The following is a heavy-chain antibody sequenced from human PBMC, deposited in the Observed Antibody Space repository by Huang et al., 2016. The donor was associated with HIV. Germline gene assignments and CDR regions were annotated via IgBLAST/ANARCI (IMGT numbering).Heavy chain of an antibody. Sequence: QLHLVESGGDVVQPGTALSLSCAASGFIFSIVGRHWVRQAPGKGVEWVAVSAYDGRSDRYSDSVKGRFTISRDNDKNPLYLEMNRLRHDDTAVYYCAKESRWFSDFDQWGQGTLVTVSS. CDR2: SAYDGRSD. CDR1: GFIFSIVG. V-gene: IGHV3-30*19. CDR3: AKESRWFSDFDQ. D-gene: IGHD2-15*01. J-gene: IGHJ5*02.